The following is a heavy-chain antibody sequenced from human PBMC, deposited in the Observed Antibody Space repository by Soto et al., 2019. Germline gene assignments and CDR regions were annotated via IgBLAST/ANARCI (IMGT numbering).Heavy chain of an antibody. J-gene: IGHJ4*02. CDR3: AHIDPEIVTVGGHGGFDY. CDR1: GFSLTSGVG. D-gene: IGHD5-12*01. V-gene: IGHV2-5*02. CDR2: IYWDDDK. Sequence: QITLKESGPTLVRPPQTLTLTCTFSGFSLTSGVGVGWIRQSPGKALEWLALIYWDDDKRYSPSLKNRLTITKDTSKNQVVLTMPNVGPVDTATYFCAHIDPEIVTVGGHGGFDYWGQGTLVTVSS.